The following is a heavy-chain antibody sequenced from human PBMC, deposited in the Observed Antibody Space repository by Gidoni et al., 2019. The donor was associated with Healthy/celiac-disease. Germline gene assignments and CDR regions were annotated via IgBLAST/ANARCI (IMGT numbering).Heavy chain of an antibody. CDR3: ARDCTENDHLADCYYYGMDV. Sequence: EVQLVESGGGLVQPGGSLRLSCAASGFTFSSYEMNWVRQAPGKGLELVSYIRSSGSTIYYADSVKGRFTISRDNAKNSLYLQMNSLRAEDTAVYYCARDCTENDHLADCYYYGMDVWGQGTTVTVSS. CDR1: GFTFSSYE. V-gene: IGHV3-48*03. D-gene: IGHD1-1*01. CDR2: IRSSGSTI. J-gene: IGHJ6*02.